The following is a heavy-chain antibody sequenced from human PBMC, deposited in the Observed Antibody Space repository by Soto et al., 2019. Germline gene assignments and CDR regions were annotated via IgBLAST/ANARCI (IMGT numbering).Heavy chain of an antibody. CDR2: ISWSSGSI. CDR1: GFTFDDYA. Sequence: EVPLVESGGGLVQPGRSLRLSCAASGFTFDDYAMHWVRQAPGKGLEWVSGISWSSGSIGYADSVKGRFTISRDNAKNSLYLQMNSLRAEDTALYYCAKGVAAWGYFDYWGQGTLVTVSS. CDR3: AKGVAAWGYFDY. J-gene: IGHJ4*02. D-gene: IGHD6-19*01. V-gene: IGHV3-9*01.